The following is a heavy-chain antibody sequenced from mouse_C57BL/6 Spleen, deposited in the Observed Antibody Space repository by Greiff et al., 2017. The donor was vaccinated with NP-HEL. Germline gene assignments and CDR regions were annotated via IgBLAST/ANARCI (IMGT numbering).Heavy chain of an antibody. J-gene: IGHJ3*01. V-gene: IGHV14-2*01. D-gene: IGHD4-1*01. CDR1: GFNIKDYY. CDR2: IDPADGDT. Sequence: EVQLQQSGAELVKPGASVKLSCTASGFNIKDYYMHWVKHRPEQGLEWIGRIDPADGDTTSAPKFQGKATITADTSSNTAYLQLSSLTYEDTAVYYCAWVAWFAYWGQGTLVTVSA. CDR3: AWVAWFAY.